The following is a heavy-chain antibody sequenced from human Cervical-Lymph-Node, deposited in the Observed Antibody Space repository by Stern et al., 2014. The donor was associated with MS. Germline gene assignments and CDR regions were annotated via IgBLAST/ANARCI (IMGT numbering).Heavy chain of an antibody. CDR1: GGTVPTTT. V-gene: IGHV1-69*01. CDR2: TFPAFGAT. Sequence: QVQLVQSGAEVKKPGSSVKVSCKASGGTVPTTTISWVRQAPGQGLEWMGGTFPAFGATKYALKFQGRLTINADQAAGTASMELSNLRSEDTAVYYCATDRDNNRPFDSWGQGTLVTVSS. D-gene: IGHD1/OR15-1a*01. CDR3: ATDRDNNRPFDS. J-gene: IGHJ4*02.